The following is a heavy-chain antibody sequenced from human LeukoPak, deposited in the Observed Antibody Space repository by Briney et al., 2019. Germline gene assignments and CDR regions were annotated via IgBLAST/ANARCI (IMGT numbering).Heavy chain of an antibody. V-gene: IGHV3-30*18. CDR2: ISYDGSNK. D-gene: IGHD1-26*01. CDR3: AKAQGGATLDY. Sequence: GGSLRLSCAASGLTFRSYGMHWVRQAPGKGLEWVALISYDGSNKYYADSVKGRFTISRDNSKTTLFLQMNSLRAEDAAVYYCAKAQGGATLDYWGQGTLVTVSS. CDR1: GLTFRSYG. J-gene: IGHJ4*02.